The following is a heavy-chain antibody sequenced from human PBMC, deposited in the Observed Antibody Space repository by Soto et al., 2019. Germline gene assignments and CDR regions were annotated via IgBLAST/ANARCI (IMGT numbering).Heavy chain of an antibody. CDR3: AREPTTVTPLDY. Sequence: QVQLVQSGAEVKKPGASVKVSCKASGYSFSSYAISWVRQAPGQGLEWMGWNSAYNGITNYAQKFQGRVTMTTDTSTSTAYMELRSLRFDDTAVYYCAREPTTVTPLDYWGQGTLVTVSS. V-gene: IGHV1-18*01. J-gene: IGHJ4*02. D-gene: IGHD4-17*01. CDR1: GYSFSSYA. CDR2: NSAYNGIT.